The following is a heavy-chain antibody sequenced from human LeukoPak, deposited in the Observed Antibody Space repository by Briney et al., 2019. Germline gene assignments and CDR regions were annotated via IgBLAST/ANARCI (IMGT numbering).Heavy chain of an antibody. D-gene: IGHD3-3*01. CDR2: IYTSGST. J-gene: IGHJ4*02. V-gene: IGHV4-4*07. CDR3: ARRSITIFGVVIPLTFDY. CDR1: GGSISSYY. Sequence: PSETLSLTCTVSGGSISSYYWSWIRQPAGKGLEWIGRIYTSGSTNYNPSLKSRVTISVDTSKDQFSLKLSSVTAADTAVYYCARRSITIFGVVIPLTFDYWGQGTLVTVSS.